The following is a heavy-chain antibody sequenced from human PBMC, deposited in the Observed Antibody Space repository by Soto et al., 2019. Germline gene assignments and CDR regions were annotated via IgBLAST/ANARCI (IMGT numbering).Heavy chain of an antibody. D-gene: IGHD1-1*01. J-gene: IGHJ4*02. Sequence: QVHLVQSGAEVKKPGASVKVSCKGSGYAFTTYGITWVRQAPGQGLEWMGWISAHNGNTNYAQKLQGRVTVTRDTTTSTDYMDLRSLRSDDTAVYYCARGRYGDYWGQGALVTVSS. CDR2: ISAHNGNT. CDR1: GYAFTTYG. CDR3: ARGRYGDY. V-gene: IGHV1-18*01.